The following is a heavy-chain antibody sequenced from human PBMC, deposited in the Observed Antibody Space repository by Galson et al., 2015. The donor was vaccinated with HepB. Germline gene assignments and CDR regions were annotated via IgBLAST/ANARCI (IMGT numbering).Heavy chain of an antibody. CDR2: ISIHSDYM. CDR3: ASMQYYDFVWGSGRGYYYGIDV. J-gene: IGHJ6*02. V-gene: IGHV3-21*01. CDR1: GFTFSTHT. Sequence: SLRLSCAASGFTFSTHTMNWVRQAPGEGLEWVSIISIHSDYMFYGDSVKGRFTISRDNAKNSLYLQMSSLRVEDTAVYYCASMQYYDFVWGSGRGYYYGIDVWGQGTTVTVSS. D-gene: IGHD3-16*01.